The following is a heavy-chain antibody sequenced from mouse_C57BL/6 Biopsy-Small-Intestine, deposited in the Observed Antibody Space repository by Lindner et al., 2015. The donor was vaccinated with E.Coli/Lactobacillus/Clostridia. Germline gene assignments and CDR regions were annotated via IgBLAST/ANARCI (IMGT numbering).Heavy chain of an antibody. D-gene: IGHD2-4*01. CDR3: ARSGFGLRRVYYFDY. V-gene: IGHV1-80*01. CDR2: IYPGDGDT. J-gene: IGHJ2*01. CDR1: GYAFSSYW. Sequence: VQLQESGAELVKPGASVKISCKASGYAFSSYWMNWVKQRPGKGLEWIGQIYPGDGDTNYNGKFKGKATLTADKSSSTAYMQLSSLTSEDSAVYFCARSGFGLRRVYYFDYWGQGTTLTVSS.